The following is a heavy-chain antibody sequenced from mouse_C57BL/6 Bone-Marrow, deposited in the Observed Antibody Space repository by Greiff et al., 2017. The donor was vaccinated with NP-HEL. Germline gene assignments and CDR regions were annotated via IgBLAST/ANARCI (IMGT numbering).Heavy chain of an antibody. D-gene: IGHD1-1*01. J-gene: IGHJ4*01. CDR1: GFTFSSYT. V-gene: IGHV5-9*01. Sequence: EVKLMESGGGLVKPGGSLKLSCAASGFTFSSYTMSWVRQTPEKRLEWVATISGGGGNTYYPDSVKGRFTISRDNAKNTLYLQMSSLRSEDTALYYCARPFITTVVAEYYAMDYWGQGTSVTVSS. CDR3: ARPFITTVVAEYYAMDY. CDR2: ISGGGGNT.